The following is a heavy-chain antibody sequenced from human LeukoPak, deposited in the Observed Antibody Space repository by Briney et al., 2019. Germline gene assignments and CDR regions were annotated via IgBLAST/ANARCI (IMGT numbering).Heavy chain of an antibody. CDR3: ARDGDSVLLWFGELFDAFDI. CDR2: ISAYNGNT. Sequence: ASVKVSCKASGYTFTRYGISWVRQAPGQGLEWMGWISAYNGNTNYAQKLQGRVTMTTDTSTSTAYMELSSLRSDDTAVYYCARDGDSVLLWFGELFDAFDIWGQGTMVTVSS. J-gene: IGHJ3*02. D-gene: IGHD3-10*01. CDR1: GYTFTRYG. V-gene: IGHV1-18*04.